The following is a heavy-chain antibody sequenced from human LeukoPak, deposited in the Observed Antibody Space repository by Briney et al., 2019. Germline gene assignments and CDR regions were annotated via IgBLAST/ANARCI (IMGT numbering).Heavy chain of an antibody. CDR2: ISGSGGST. J-gene: IGHJ4*02. Sequence: GGSLRLSCAASGFTFSSYAMSWVRQAPGKGLEWVSAISGSGGSTYYADSVKGRFTISRDNSKNTLYLQMNSLRAEDTAVYHCAKDHDYYDSSGYYFDYWGQGTLVTVSS. CDR1: GFTFSSYA. V-gene: IGHV3-23*01. CDR3: AKDHDYYDSSGYYFDY. D-gene: IGHD3-22*01.